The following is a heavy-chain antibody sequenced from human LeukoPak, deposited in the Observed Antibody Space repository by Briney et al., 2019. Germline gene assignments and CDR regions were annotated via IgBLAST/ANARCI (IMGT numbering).Heavy chain of an antibody. CDR1: GFTFDDYA. V-gene: IGHV3-9*01. D-gene: IGHD3-9*01. CDR2: ISWNSGSI. J-gene: IGHJ4*02. Sequence: PGRSLRLSCAASGFTFDDYAMHWVRQAPGKGLKWVSGISWNSGSIGYADSVKGRFTISRDNAKNSLYLQMNSLRAEDTALYYCAKGSRYFDWLADFDYWGQGTLVTVSS. CDR3: AKGSRYFDWLADFDY.